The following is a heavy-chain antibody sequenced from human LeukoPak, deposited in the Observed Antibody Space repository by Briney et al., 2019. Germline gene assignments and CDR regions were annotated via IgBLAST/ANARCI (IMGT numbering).Heavy chain of an antibody. CDR2: ISYDGSNK. D-gene: IGHD6-19*01. J-gene: IGHJ4*02. V-gene: IGHV3-30*18. Sequence: PGGSLRLSCAASGFTFSSYGMHWVRRAPGKGLEWVAVISYDGSNKYYADSVKGRFTISRDNSKNTLYLQMNSLRAEDTAVYYCAKGRIAVAVNNDPFDYWGQGTLVTVSS. CDR3: AKGRIAVAVNNDPFDY. CDR1: GFTFSSYG.